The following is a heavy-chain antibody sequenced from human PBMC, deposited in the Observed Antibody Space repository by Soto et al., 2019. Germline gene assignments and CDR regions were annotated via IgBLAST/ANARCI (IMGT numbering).Heavy chain of an antibody. V-gene: IGHV3-23*01. D-gene: IGHD2-8*01. J-gene: IGHJ4*02. Sequence: GGSLRLSCAASGFTFRNNVLSWVRQAPGKGLDWVSGITGSGRDTYYADSVKGRFTISRDNSKNMVFLQMNSLRAEDTALYYCAKNGLDNSPSAIDSWGPGALVTVSS. CDR1: GFTFRNNV. CDR2: ITGSGRDT. CDR3: AKNGLDNSPSAIDS.